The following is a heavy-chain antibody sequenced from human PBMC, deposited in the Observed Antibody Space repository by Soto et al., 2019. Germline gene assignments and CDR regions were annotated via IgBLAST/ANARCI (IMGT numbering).Heavy chain of an antibody. Sequence: QVQLQESGPGLVKPSQTLSLTCTVSGGSISSGGYYWSWIRQHPGKGLEWIGYIYYSGSTYYNPSLKSRVTISVDTSKNQCSLKLSSVTAADTAVYYCARGNLWFGELYFDYWGQGTLVTVSS. D-gene: IGHD3-10*01. CDR3: ARGNLWFGELYFDY. CDR2: IYYSGST. CDR1: GGSISSGGYY. J-gene: IGHJ4*02. V-gene: IGHV4-31*03.